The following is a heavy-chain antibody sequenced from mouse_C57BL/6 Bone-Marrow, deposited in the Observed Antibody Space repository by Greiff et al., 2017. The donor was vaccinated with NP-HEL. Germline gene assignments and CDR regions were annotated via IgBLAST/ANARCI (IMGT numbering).Heavy chain of an antibody. CDR3: TTDCGSHMDY. CDR2: IDPENGDP. J-gene: IGHJ4*01. V-gene: IGHV14-4*01. D-gene: IGHD1-1*01. Sequence: EVQLQQSGAELVRPGASVKLSCTASGFNIKDDYMHWVKQRPEQGLEWIGWIDPENGDPEYASKFQGKATITADTSSNSAYLQLSSLTSENTAVYYCTTDCGSHMDYWGQGTSVTVSA. CDR1: GFNIKDDY.